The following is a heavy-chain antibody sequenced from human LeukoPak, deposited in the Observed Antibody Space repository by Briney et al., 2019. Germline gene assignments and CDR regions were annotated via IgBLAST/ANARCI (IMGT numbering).Heavy chain of an antibody. J-gene: IGHJ4*02. CDR3: AKVFGDHNLDY. CDR1: ELTFSFYA. CDR2: ISGSGGST. D-gene: IGHD3-10*02. Sequence: GGSLRLSCAGSELTFSFYAMTWVRQAPGKGLEWVSGISGSGGSTHYADSVKGRFTISRDNSKNTLYLQMNSLRAEDTAVYYCAKVFGDHNLDYWGQGTLVTVSS. V-gene: IGHV3-23*01.